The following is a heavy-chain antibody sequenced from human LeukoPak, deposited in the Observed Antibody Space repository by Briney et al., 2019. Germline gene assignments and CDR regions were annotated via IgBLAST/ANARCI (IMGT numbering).Heavy chain of an antibody. CDR1: GFTFSSYD. V-gene: IGHV3-13*01. CDR2: IGTAGDT. J-gene: IGHJ4*02. D-gene: IGHD3-22*01. Sequence: GGSLRLSCAASGFTFSSYDMHWVRQATGKGLEWVSAIGTAGDTYYTGSVKGRFTISRENAKNSLYLQMNSLRAGDTAVYYCARGTYDSSGYGSYYFDYWGQGTLVTVPP. CDR3: ARGTYDSSGYGSYYFDY.